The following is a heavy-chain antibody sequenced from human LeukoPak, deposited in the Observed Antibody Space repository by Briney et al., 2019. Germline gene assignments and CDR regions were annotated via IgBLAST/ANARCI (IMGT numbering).Heavy chain of an antibody. D-gene: IGHD3-10*01. CDR1: SGSISSGSYY. J-gene: IGHJ4*02. CDR3: ARAVTSWMSGGFDY. V-gene: IGHV4-61*02. Sequence: SETLSLTCTVSSGSISSGSYYWSWIRQPAGKGLEWIGRIYTSGSTNYNPSLKSRVTISVDTSKNQFSLKLSSVTAADTAVYYCARAVTSWMSGGFDYWGQGTLVTVSS. CDR2: IYTSGST.